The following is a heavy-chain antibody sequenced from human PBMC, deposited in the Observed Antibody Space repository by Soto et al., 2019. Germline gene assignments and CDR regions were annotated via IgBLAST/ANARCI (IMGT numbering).Heavy chain of an antibody. CDR1: GGTFSRYA. Sequence: QVQLVQSGAEVKKPGSSVKVSCKASGGTFSRYAISWVRQAPGQGLEWMGGIIPIFGTANYAQKFQGRVTITADESTSTADRELSSLRSEDTAVYSCARQGAALRDYYYGMDVWGQGTTVTVSS. CDR3: ARQGAALRDYYYGMDV. CDR2: IIPIFGTA. V-gene: IGHV1-69*12. D-gene: IGHD6-25*01. J-gene: IGHJ6*02.